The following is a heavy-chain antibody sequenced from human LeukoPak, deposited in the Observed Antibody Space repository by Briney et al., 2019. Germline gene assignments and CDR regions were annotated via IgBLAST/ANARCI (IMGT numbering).Heavy chain of an antibody. CDR3: ARVEYEAAAGTSSYYYYGMDV. CDR2: IIPIFGTT. J-gene: IGHJ6*02. CDR1: GGTFSSYA. Sequence: GASVKVSCKASGGTFSSYAISWVRQAPGQGLEWVGGIIPIFGTTNHAQKFQGRATITADESTSTAYMELSSLRSEDTAVYYCARVEYEAAAGTSSYYYYGMDVWGQGTTVTVSS. V-gene: IGHV1-69*13. D-gene: IGHD6-13*01.